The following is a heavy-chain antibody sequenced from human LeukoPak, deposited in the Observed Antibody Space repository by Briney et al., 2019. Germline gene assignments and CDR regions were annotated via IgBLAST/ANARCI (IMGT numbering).Heavy chain of an antibody. D-gene: IGHD2/OR15-2a*01. Sequence: SETLSLTCKVSGASIKSYYWNWFRQPPGKGLEWGCHLYYAGTTSLNPSLKSRAAMSTETTKNQFSVTRTSVTSADRTLYFCARGRTASRILSQFWGQGILLTVPS. CDR2: LYYAGTT. CDR3: ARGRTASRILSQF. CDR1: GASIKSYY. V-gene: IGHV4-59*13. J-gene: IGHJ4*02.